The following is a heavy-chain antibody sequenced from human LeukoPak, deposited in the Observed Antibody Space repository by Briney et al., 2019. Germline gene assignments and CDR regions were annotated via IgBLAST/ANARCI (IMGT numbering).Heavy chain of an antibody. D-gene: IGHD3-22*01. CDR1: GGSFSGYY. V-gene: IGHV4-34*01. CDR2: INHSGST. CDR3: ARAVPITMIVVVGYAFDI. J-gene: IGHJ3*02. Sequence: ASETVSLTCAVYGGSFSGYYWSWIRQPPGKGLEWIGEINHSGSTNYNPSLKSRVTISVDTSKNQFSLKLSSVTAADTAVYYCARAVPITMIVVVGYAFDIWGQGTMVTVSS.